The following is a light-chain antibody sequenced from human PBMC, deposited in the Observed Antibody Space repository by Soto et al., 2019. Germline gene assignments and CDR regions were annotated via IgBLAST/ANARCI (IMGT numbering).Light chain of an antibody. J-gene: IGLJ1*01. CDR3: SSYSISTAYL. CDR2: EVS. Sequence: SALAQPASVSGSPAQSIATSCTGTSSDVGGYDYVSWYQLHPGKAPKLMVFEVSNRPSGVSYRFSGSKSGNTASLTISGLQAEDEADYFCSSYSISTAYLFGTGTKV. V-gene: IGLV2-14*01. CDR1: SSDVGGYDY.